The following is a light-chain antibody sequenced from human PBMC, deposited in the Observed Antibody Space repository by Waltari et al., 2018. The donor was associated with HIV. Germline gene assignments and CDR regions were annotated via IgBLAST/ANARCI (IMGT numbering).Light chain of an antibody. CDR2: GSG. CDR1: QDITNY. J-gene: IGKJ1*01. CDR3: QNYYRAPRT. Sequence: DIQMTQSPFSLSASVGDRVTITCRASQDITNYLAWYQQKPGKVPKLLIFGSGTLQSGVPSRFSGSGSGTDFTLTISSLQPEDVATYYCQNYYRAPRTFGQGTKVEIK. V-gene: IGKV1-27*01.